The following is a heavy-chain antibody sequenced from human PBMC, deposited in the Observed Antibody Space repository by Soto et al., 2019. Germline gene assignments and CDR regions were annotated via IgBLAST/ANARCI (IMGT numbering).Heavy chain of an antibody. CDR2: IYYTGST. CDR3: ARGVDSSGYYLGD. CDR1: GYSISSSNW. V-gene: IGHV4-28*01. D-gene: IGHD3-22*01. Sequence: PESLSLTCAVSGYSISSSNWCGWIRPPPGKGLEWIGYIYYTGSTHYNPSLKIRVTMSVDTSKNQFSLKLSSVTAADTAVHHCARGVDSSGYYLGDWGQGTLVTVSS. J-gene: IGHJ4*02.